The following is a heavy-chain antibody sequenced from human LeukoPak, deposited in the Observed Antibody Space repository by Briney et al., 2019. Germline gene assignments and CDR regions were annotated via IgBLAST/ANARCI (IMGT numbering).Heavy chain of an antibody. CDR3: ASSPAYSSSWYAIDN. D-gene: IGHD6-13*01. V-gene: IGHV3-23*01. Sequence: GSLRLSCAASGFSFNNYAMSWVRQAPGKGLEWVSIIIASSGATFYADSVKGRFTISRENAKNSLYLQMNSLSAGDTAVYYCASSPAYSSSWYAIDNWGQGTLVTVSS. CDR2: IIASSGAT. CDR1: GFSFNNYA. J-gene: IGHJ4*02.